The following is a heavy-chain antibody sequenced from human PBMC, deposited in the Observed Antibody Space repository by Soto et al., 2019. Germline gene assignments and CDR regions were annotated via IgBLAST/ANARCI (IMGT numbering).Heavy chain of an antibody. Sequence: SETRSLTCAVSGGSFSGYYWSWIRQPPGKGLEWIGEINHSGSTNSNPSLKSRVTISVDTYKNQFSLRLNSVTAADTAVYYCARGISMIVEVQRDATDKYYCECWGRQSLLNDSS. J-gene: IGHJ4*02. CDR2: INHSGST. D-gene: IGHD3-22*01. V-gene: IGHV4-34*01. CDR1: GGSFSGYY. CDR3: ARGISMIVEVQRDATDKYYCEC.